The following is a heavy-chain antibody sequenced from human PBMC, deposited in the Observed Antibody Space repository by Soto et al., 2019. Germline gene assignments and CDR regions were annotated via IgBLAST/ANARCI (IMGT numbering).Heavy chain of an antibody. Sequence: VQLVESGGGVVQPGRSLRLSCAASGFTFSDYAMHWVRQAPGKGLEWVAVVSHDGRNTHYADSVKGRFTISRDSSKNTVSLEMTSLRAEDQAVYYCGKGGRQWLVTSDFSSWGQGALVTVSS. D-gene: IGHD6-19*01. CDR3: GKGGRQWLVTSDFSS. CDR1: GFTFSDYA. J-gene: IGHJ1*01. V-gene: IGHV3-30*18. CDR2: VSHDGRNT.